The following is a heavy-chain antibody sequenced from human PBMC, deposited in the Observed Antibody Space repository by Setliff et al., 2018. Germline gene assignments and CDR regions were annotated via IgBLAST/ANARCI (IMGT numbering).Heavy chain of an antibody. Sequence: LSLTCTVSGDSISNYYWNWIRQPAGKGLEWIGRIYVTESTKYNPSLKSRVTLSIDTSKNQFSLKLSSVTAADAAIYFCARAVDSSGYFPFWYFDLWGRGTLVTVSS. J-gene: IGHJ2*01. CDR3: ARAVDSSGYFPFWYFDL. CDR2: IYVTEST. V-gene: IGHV4-4*07. CDR1: GDSISNYY. D-gene: IGHD3-22*01.